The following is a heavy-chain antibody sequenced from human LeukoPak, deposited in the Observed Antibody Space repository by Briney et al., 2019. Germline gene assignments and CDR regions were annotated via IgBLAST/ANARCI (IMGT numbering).Heavy chain of an antibody. V-gene: IGHV4-4*02. Sequence: PSETLSLTCAVSGGSISSSNWWSWVRQPPGKGLEWIGEIYHSGSTNYNPSLKSRVTISVDTSKNQFSLRLSSVTAADTAVYYCVRGEGGWDYWGQGTLVTVSS. CDR2: IYHSGST. CDR1: GGSISSSNW. J-gene: IGHJ4*02. D-gene: IGHD6-19*01. CDR3: VRGEGGWDY.